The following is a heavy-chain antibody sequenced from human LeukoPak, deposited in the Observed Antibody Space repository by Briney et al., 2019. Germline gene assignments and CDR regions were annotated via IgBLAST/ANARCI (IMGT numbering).Heavy chain of an antibody. D-gene: IGHD1-14*01. Sequence: PGGSLRLSCAASGFTFSSYWMYWVRQAPGKGLVWVSRISSNGSSTSYADSLKGRFTISSNNCKNTRYLHMRSLRAEDTAVYYCTRDLTRTRGYFDLWGRGTLVTVSS. CDR2: ISSNGSST. J-gene: IGHJ2*01. CDR3: TRDLTRTRGYFDL. V-gene: IGHV3-74*01. CDR1: GFTFSSYW.